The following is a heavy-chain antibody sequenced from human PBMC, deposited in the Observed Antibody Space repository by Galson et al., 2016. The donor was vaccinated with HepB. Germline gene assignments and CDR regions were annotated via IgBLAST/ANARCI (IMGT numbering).Heavy chain of an antibody. CDR3: ARSVEGHFDY. D-gene: IGHD1-1*01. CDR2: ISVYRTI. V-gene: IGHV3-69-1*01. Sequence: SLRLSCAASGFTLGNYWMNWARQAPGKGLEWVSYISVYRTIYYADSVRGRFTISRDNAQNSVYLQMNTLRADDTAVYYCARSVEGHFDYWGQGILVTASS. CDR1: GFTLGNYW. J-gene: IGHJ4*02.